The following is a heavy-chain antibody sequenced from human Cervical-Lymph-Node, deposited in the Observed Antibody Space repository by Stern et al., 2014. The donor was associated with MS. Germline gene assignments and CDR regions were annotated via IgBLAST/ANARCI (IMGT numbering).Heavy chain of an antibody. CDR2: LSGDGTIT. CDR1: GLTSSNSW. Sequence: VQLQESGGGLVQPGGSLRLSCAASGLTSSNSWMHWVRQAPGKGLVWVSRLSGDGTITDYADSVKGRFTISRDTAKSTLFLQMNSLRDEDSAVYYCTTAAQVRGQGILVTVSS. V-gene: IGHV3-74*02. D-gene: IGHD3-10*01. J-gene: IGHJ4*02. CDR3: TTAAQV.